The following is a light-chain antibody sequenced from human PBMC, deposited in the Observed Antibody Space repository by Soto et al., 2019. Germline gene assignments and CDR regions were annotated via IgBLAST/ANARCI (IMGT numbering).Light chain of an antibody. V-gene: IGKV3-20*01. Sequence: EIVLTQSPGTLSLSPGERATLSCRASQSVYSSYLAWYQQKPVQAPRRLVYGASDRATGIPDRCSGSGSETDVALTISRLEPEDFGGYYWQQYGSSPVTVGPGTRVDIK. CDR1: QSVYSSY. CDR3: QQYGSSPVT. CDR2: GAS. J-gene: IGKJ3*01.